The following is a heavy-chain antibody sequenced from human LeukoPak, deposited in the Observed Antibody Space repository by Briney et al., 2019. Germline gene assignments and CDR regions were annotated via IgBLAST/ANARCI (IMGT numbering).Heavy chain of an antibody. CDR1: GFTFSSYA. Sequence: GGSLRLSCAASGFTFSSYAMNWVRQAPGKGLEWVSSISSSSSYIYYADSVKGRFTISRDNAKNSLYLQMNSLRAEDTAVYYCAIDRRWFPFDYWGQGTLVTVSS. CDR2: ISSSSSYI. CDR3: AIDRRWFPFDY. V-gene: IGHV3-21*01. J-gene: IGHJ4*02. D-gene: IGHD4-23*01.